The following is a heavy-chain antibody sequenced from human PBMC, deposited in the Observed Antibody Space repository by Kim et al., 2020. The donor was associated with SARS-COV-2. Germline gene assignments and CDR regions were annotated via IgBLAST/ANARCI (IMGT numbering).Heavy chain of an antibody. CDR2: IDCGNGNT. CDR1: GHTFTRDS. J-gene: IGHJ4*02. CDR3: LGGYYFDY. V-gene: IGHV1-3*01. Sequence: ASVKVSCKTSGHTFTRDSIHWVRQAPGQGLEWMGGIDCGNGNTIYSQKFQGRVTFTTDTSASTAYMELSSLRSEDSTVYYCLGGYYFDYWGQGTLATVSS. D-gene: IGHD2-15*01.